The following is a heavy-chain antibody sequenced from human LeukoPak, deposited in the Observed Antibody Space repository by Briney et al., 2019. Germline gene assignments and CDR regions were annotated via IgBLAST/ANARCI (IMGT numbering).Heavy chain of an antibody. CDR3: ARGDAFSGDH. CDR2: IHPGGNEK. Sequence: PGGSLRLSCAASGFTFRNFWMSWVRQAPGRGMEGVANIHPGGNEKYHVESVKGRFTISRDNPKSSLFLQMNGLRVEDTAVYYCARGDAFSGDHWGQGTLVTVSS. V-gene: IGHV3-7*04. J-gene: IGHJ4*02. CDR1: GFTFRNFW.